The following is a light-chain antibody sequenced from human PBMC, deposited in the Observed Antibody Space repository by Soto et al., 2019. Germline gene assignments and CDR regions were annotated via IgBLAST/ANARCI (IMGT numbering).Light chain of an antibody. CDR3: QQYNTWPPKYT. V-gene: IGKV3-15*01. CDR2: GAS. J-gene: IGKJ2*01. CDR1: QSVSSN. Sequence: EIVMTQSPATLSVSPGERATLSCRASQSVSSNLAWYQQKPGQAPRLLIYGASTRATGIPARFSGSGSGTEFTLTISSLQSEDFAVYYCQQYNTWPPKYTFGQGTKVEIK.